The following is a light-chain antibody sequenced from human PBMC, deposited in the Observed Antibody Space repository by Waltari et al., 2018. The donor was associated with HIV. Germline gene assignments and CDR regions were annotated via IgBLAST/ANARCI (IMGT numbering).Light chain of an antibody. V-gene: IGLV7-46*01. J-gene: IGLJ2*01. CDR3: LLSYGGARV. CDR1: TVAVTSDHY. CDR2: DTS. Sequence: QAVVTQELSLTVSPGGTVTLTCDSSTVAVTSDHYPYWFQQTPGQAPRTLIYDTSNKHSWTPARFSGSLLGGKAALTLSGAQPEDEAEYYCLLSYGGARVFGGGTKLTVL.